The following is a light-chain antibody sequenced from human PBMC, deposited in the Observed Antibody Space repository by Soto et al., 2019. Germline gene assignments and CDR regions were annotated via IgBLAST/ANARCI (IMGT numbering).Light chain of an antibody. V-gene: IGLV1-40*01. CDR2: GNK. J-gene: IGLJ2*01. Sequence: QSVLTQPPSVSGAPGQRVAISCIGTSSNIGAHYDVHWYQQLPGTAPKLLIYGNKNRPAGVPDRFSGSKSGTSASLAITGVQAEDEADYYCQSYDFSLTGVVFGGGTKLTAL. CDR1: SSNIGAHYD. CDR3: QSYDFSLTGVV.